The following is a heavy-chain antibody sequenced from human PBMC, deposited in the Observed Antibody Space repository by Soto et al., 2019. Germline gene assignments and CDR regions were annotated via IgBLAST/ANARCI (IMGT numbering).Heavy chain of an antibody. D-gene: IGHD3-22*01. CDR1: GGSLGSFF. J-gene: IGHJ4*02. V-gene: IGHV4-59*01. Sequence: PSEPLSLTCTVSGGSLGSFFWSWIRQAPGKGLECIGYIYSSGVSKYNPSLMSRVTMSVDQSKNQFSLMMTSVTAADTAVYYCARYGSDSGCQYFAQWGQGMLVTVSS. CDR3: ARYGSDSGCQYFAQ. CDR2: IYSSGVS.